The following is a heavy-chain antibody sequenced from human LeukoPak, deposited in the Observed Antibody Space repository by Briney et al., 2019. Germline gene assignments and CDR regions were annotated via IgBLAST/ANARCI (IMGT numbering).Heavy chain of an antibody. J-gene: IGHJ4*02. CDR3: ARETAAAGSFIAINDY. CDR2: INDSETT. CDR1: GGPFSGYY. Sequence: SETLSLTCAVYGGPFSGYYWSWIRQAPGKGLEWIGEINDSETTNYNPSLKGRVTISVDTSKKQFSLKLSFVTAADTAIYYCARETAAAGSFIAINDYWGQGTLVTVSS. D-gene: IGHD6-13*01. V-gene: IGHV4-34*01.